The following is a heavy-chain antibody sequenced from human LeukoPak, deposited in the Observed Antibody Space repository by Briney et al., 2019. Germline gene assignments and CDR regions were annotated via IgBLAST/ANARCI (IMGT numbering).Heavy chain of an antibody. CDR2: IQYDGSNK. D-gene: IGHD6-19*01. J-gene: IGHJ4*02. V-gene: IGHV3-30*02. CDR1: GFIFNNYG. Sequence: PGGSLRLSCGASGFIFNNYGMHWVRQAPGKGLEWMTFIQYDGSNKYYSDSVKGRFTISRDNSKNTLYLQMNSLRPEDTAVYYCAKNGGSGWLDYWGQGILVTVSS. CDR3: AKNGGSGWLDY.